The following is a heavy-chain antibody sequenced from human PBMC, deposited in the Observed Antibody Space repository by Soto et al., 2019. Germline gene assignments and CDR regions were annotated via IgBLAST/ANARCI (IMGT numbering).Heavy chain of an antibody. CDR2: ISGSGGST. CDR3: ATMSITIFGVVIPELYYYGMDV. CDR1: GFTVSSYA. J-gene: IGHJ6*02. Sequence: GSLRLSCAASGFTVSSYAMSWVRQAPGKGLEWVSAISGSGGSTYYADSVKGRFTISRDNSKNTLYLQMNSLRAEDTAVYYCATMSITIFGVVIPELYYYGMDVWGQGTTVTVSS. V-gene: IGHV3-23*01. D-gene: IGHD3-3*01.